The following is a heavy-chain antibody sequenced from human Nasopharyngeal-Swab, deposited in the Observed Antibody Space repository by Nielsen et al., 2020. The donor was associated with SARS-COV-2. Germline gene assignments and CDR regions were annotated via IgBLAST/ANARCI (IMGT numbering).Heavy chain of an antibody. Sequence: GGSLRLSCAASGFTFSSYAMSWVRQAPGKGLEWVSAISGSGGSTYYADSVKGQFTISRDNSKNTLYLQMNSLRAEDTAVYYCAKDLPFERIAVAGTAFDYWGQGTLVTVSS. J-gene: IGHJ4*02. CDR3: AKDLPFERIAVAGTAFDY. V-gene: IGHV3-23*01. CDR1: GFTFSSYA. D-gene: IGHD6-19*01. CDR2: ISGSGGST.